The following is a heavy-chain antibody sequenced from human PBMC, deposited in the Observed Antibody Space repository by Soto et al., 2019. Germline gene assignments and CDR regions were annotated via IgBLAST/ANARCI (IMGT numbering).Heavy chain of an antibody. V-gene: IGHV3-23*01. CDR2: ISGSGGST. Sequence: GGSLRLSCAASGFTFSSYAMSWVRQAPGKGLEWVSAISGSGGSTYYADSVKGRFTISRDNSKNTLYLQMNSLRAEDTAVYYCAKDITYYGSGSSLDYWGQGTLVTVSS. CDR1: GFTFSSYA. CDR3: AKDITYYGSGSSLDY. J-gene: IGHJ4*02. D-gene: IGHD3-10*01.